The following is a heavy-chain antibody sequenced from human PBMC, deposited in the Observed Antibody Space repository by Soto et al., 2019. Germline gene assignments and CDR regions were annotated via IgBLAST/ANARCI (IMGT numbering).Heavy chain of an antibody. CDR3: ARGRGVVIPAGTPDAFDV. V-gene: IGHV1-18*01. Sequence: QAQLVQSGGEVKRPGASVKVSCKASGYTFNKYGFNWVRQAPGQGLEWMGRIGAFNDYTNLAQKFQGRITLTTDASTNTAYMELQILRSDDTAMYYCARGRGVVIPAGTPDAFDVWGQGTMVTVSS. D-gene: IGHD6-13*01. J-gene: IGHJ3*01. CDR2: IGAFNDYT. CDR1: GYTFNKYG.